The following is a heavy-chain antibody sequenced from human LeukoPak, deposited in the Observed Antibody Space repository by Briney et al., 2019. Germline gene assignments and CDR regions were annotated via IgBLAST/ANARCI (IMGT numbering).Heavy chain of an antibody. Sequence: PGGSLRLSCVASGFTFSDFFLSWIRQAPGKGLEWISYIDGRGDTVYYADSVKGRFTISRDNTKLSLCLQMTSLRVEDTAVYYCASGYRSGYHYWGQGTLVAVSS. J-gene: IGHJ4*02. CDR1: GFTFSDFF. V-gene: IGHV3-11*01. CDR2: IDGRGDTV. D-gene: IGHD5-18*01. CDR3: ASGYRSGYHY.